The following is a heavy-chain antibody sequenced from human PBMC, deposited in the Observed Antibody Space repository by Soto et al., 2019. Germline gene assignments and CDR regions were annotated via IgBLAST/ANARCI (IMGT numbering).Heavy chain of an antibody. J-gene: IGHJ4*02. Sequence: SETLSLTCTVSGGSISSGDYYWSWIRQPPGKGLEWIGYIYYSGSTYYNPSLKSRVTISVDTSKNQFSLKLSSVTAADTAVYYCAREAYYYDSSVPDYWGQGTMVTASS. D-gene: IGHD3-22*01. CDR1: GGSISSGDYY. CDR3: AREAYYYDSSVPDY. V-gene: IGHV4-30-4*01. CDR2: IYYSGST.